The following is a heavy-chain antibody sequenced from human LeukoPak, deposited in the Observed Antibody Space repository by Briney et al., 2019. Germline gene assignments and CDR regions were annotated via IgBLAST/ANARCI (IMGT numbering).Heavy chain of an antibody. CDR1: GGSITSSSYY. V-gene: IGHV4-39*07. Sequence: SETLSLTCSVSGGSITSSSYYWGWIRQPPGKGLEWIGSIYYSGSTYYNPSLKSRVTISVDTSKNQFSLKLSSVTAADTAVYYCARVKAGNTAMVHFDYWGQGTLVTVSS. CDR2: IYYSGST. D-gene: IGHD5-18*01. J-gene: IGHJ4*02. CDR3: ARVKAGNTAMVHFDY.